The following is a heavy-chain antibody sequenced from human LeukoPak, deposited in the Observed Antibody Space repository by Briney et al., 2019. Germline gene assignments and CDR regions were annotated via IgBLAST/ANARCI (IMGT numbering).Heavy chain of an antibody. V-gene: IGHV4-59*01. CDR2: ISYSGTI. J-gene: IGHJ3*02. D-gene: IGHD3-22*01. CDR3: ARGRSHYYGSSGYYRHNAFDI. CDR1: GGSISGFS. Sequence: PSETLSLTCTVSGGSISGFSWSWIRQPPGKGLECIGYISYSGTIDYSPSLKSRVTISADMSKNQFSLNLSSVTAADTAVYYCARGRSHYYGSSGYYRHNAFDIWGQGTMVTVYS.